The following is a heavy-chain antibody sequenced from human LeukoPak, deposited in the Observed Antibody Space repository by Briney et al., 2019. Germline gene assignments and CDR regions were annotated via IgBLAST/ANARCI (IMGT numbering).Heavy chain of an antibody. CDR3: ARGPDFWSGPITPPYYYGMDV. CDR2: INHSGST. CDR1: GGSFSGYY. V-gene: IGHV4-34*01. D-gene: IGHD3-3*01. J-gene: IGHJ6*02. Sequence: SETLSLTCAVYGGSFSGYYWSWIRQPPGKGLEWIGEINHSGSTNYNPSLKSRVTISVDTPKNQFSLKLSSVTAADTAVYYCARGPDFWSGPITPPYYYGMDVWGQGTTVTVSS.